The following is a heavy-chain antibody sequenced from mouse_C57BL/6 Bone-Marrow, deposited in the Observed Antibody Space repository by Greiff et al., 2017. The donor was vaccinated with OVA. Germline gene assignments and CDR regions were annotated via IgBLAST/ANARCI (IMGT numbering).Heavy chain of an antibody. Sequence: QVQLQQSGAELVKPGASVKISCKASGYSFSSYWMNWVKQRPGKGLVWIGQFYPGDGDSNYSGKFKGKATLTADKSSSTAYMQLSSLTSEDSAVYFCARSGRWSLDYWGQGTRVTVSA. V-gene: IGHV1-80*01. CDR3: ARSGRWSLDY. D-gene: IGHD2-3*01. CDR1: GYSFSSYW. J-gene: IGHJ3*01. CDR2: FYPGDGDS.